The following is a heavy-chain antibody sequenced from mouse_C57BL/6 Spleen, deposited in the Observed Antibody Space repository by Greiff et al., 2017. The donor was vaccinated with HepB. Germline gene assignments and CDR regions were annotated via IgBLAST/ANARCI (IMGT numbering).Heavy chain of an antibody. J-gene: IGHJ1*03. V-gene: IGHV1-42*01. CDR1: GYSFTGYY. CDR3: ARGYGSSYVDWYFDV. D-gene: IGHD1-1*01. CDR2: INPSTGGT. Sequence: VQLQQSGPELVKPGASVKITCKASGYSFTGYYMNWVKQSPEKSLEWIGEINPSTGGTTYNQKFKAKATLTVDKSSSPAYMQLKSLTSEDSAVYYCARGYGSSYVDWYFDVWGTGTTVTVSS.